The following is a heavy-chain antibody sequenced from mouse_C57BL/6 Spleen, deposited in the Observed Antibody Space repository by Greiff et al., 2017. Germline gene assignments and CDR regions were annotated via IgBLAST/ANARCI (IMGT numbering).Heavy chain of an antibody. J-gene: IGHJ3*01. CDR1: GFTFSSYA. Sequence: EVNLVESGEGLVKPGGSLKLSCAASGFTFSSYAMSWVRQTPEKRLEWVAYISSGGDYIYYADTVKGRFTISRDNARNTLYLQMSSLKSEDTAMYYCTREGLPYGNLSWFAYWGQGTLVTVSA. CDR2: ISSGGDYI. V-gene: IGHV5-9-1*02. D-gene: IGHD2-1*01. CDR3: TREGLPYGNLSWFAY.